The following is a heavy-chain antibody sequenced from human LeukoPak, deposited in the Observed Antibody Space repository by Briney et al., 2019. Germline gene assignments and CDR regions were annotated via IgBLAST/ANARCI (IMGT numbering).Heavy chain of an antibody. CDR3: AKDKRYSGYDPFDY. V-gene: IGHV3-43*02. CDR2: ISGDGGST. J-gene: IGHJ4*02. Sequence: GGSLRLSCAASGFTFDDYAMHWARQAPGKGLEWVSLISGDGGSTYYADSVKGRFTISRDNSKNSLYLQMNSLRTEDTALYYCAKDKRYSGYDPFDYWGQGTLVTVSS. CDR1: GFTFDDYA. D-gene: IGHD5-12*01.